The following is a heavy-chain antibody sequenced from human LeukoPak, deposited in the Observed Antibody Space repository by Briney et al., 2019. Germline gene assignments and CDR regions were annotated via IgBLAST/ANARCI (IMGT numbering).Heavy chain of an antibody. CDR2: INAGNGNT. CDR3: ARGPPVCSGGSCYFFDY. D-gene: IGHD2-15*01. Sequence: GASVKVSCKASGYTFTSYAIHWVRQAPGQRLEWMGWINAGNGNTKYSQKFQGRVTITRDTSASTAYMELSSLRSEDTAVYYCARGPPVCSGGSCYFFDYWGQGTLVTVSS. CDR1: GYTFTSYA. J-gene: IGHJ4*02. V-gene: IGHV1-3*01.